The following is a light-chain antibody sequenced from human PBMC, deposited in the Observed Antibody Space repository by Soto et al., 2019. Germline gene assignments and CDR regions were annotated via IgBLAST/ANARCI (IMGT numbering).Light chain of an antibody. CDR1: SSDVGGYNY. CDR2: EVS. J-gene: IGLJ3*02. V-gene: IGLV2-14*01. CDR3: SSDTSSSTLV. Sequence: QSALTQPASVSGSPGQSITISCTGTSSDVGGYNYVSWYQQHPGKAPKLMIYEVSNRPSGVSNRFSGSKSGNTASLTISGLQADDEDDYYCSSDTSSSTLVFGGGTKVTVL.